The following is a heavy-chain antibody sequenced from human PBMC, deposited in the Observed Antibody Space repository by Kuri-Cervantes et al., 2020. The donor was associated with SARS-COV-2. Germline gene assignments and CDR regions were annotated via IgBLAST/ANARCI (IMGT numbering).Heavy chain of an antibody. D-gene: IGHD6-19*01. CDR1: GFTFSSYA. Sequence: ETLSLTCAASGFTFSSYAMSWVRQAPGKGLEWVSVIYSGGSSTYYADSVKGRLTISRDNSKNTLYLQMNSLRAEDTAVYYCAKDIAVAGHFDYWGQGTLVTVSS. CDR3: AKDIAVAGHFDY. CDR2: IYSGGSST. V-gene: IGHV3-23*03. J-gene: IGHJ4*02.